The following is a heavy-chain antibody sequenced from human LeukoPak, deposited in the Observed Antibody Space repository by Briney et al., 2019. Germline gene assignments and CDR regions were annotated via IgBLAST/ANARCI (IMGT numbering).Heavy chain of an antibody. D-gene: IGHD1-26*01. CDR2: ISGDGDST. CDR3: AKDIYGSPDNYYYGMDV. J-gene: IGHJ6*02. CDR1: GFTFDVYA. Sequence: GGSLRLSCAASGFTFDVYAMHWVRQAPGKGLERVSLISGDGDSTYYADSVKGRFTISRDNSKNSLYLQMNSLRTEDTALYYCAKDIYGSPDNYYYGMDVWGPGTTVTVSS. V-gene: IGHV3-43*02.